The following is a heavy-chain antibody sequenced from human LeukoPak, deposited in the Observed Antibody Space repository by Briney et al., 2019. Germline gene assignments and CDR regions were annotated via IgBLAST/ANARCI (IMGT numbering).Heavy chain of an antibody. J-gene: IGHJ4*02. Sequence: ASVKVSCKASGYTFTGYYMHWIRQAPGQGLEWMGWINCKTGATSYAPKFQGRVTMTLDTAISTAYMELRRLRSDDTAVYYCAQATARAWGQGTLVTVSS. CDR1: GYTFTGYY. CDR2: INCKTGAT. D-gene: IGHD1-26*01. CDR3: AQATARA. V-gene: IGHV1-2*02.